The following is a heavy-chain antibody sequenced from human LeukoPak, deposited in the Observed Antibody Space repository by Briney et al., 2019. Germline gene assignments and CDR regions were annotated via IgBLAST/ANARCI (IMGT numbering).Heavy chain of an antibody. CDR3: ARHGGGHDYGDYVSDY. Sequence: GESLKISCKGSGYSFTSYWIGWVRQMPGKGLEWMGIIYPGDSDTRYSPSFQGQVTISADKSISTAYLQWSSLKASDTATYYCARHGGGHDYGDYVSDYWGQGTLVTVSS. D-gene: IGHD4-17*01. J-gene: IGHJ4*02. V-gene: IGHV5-51*01. CDR2: IYPGDSDT. CDR1: GYSFTSYW.